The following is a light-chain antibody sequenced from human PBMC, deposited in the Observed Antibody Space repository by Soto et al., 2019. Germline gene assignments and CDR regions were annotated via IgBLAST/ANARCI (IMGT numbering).Light chain of an antibody. Sequence: QTVVTQEPSFSVSPGGTVTLTCGLSSGSVSTSYYPSWYQQTPGQAPRTLIYSTNTRSSGVPDRFSGSILGNKAALTITGAHADDESDYYCGLYMGSGISVFGTGTKLTVL. CDR3: GLYMGSGISV. CDR2: STN. CDR1: SGSVSTSYY. V-gene: IGLV8-61*01. J-gene: IGLJ1*01.